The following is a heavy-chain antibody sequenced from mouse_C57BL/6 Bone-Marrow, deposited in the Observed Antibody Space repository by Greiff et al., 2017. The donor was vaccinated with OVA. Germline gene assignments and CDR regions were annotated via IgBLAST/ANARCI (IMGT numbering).Heavy chain of an antibody. D-gene: IGHD2-4*01. J-gene: IGHJ3*01. Sequence: VQLQQPGAELVRPGTSVKLSCKASGYTFTSYWMHWVKQRPGQGLEWIGVIDPSDSYTNYNQKFKGKATLTVDTSSSPAYMQLSSLTSEDSAVYYCARGGFYDYAWFAYWGQGTLVTVSA. CDR3: ARGGFYDYAWFAY. V-gene: IGHV1-59*01. CDR1: GYTFTSYW. CDR2: IDPSDSYT.